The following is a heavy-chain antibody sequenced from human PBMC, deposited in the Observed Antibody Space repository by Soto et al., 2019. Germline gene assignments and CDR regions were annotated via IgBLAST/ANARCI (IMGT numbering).Heavy chain of an antibody. CDR1: GASISTNNY. Sequence: QLQLQESGPRLVKPSETLSLTCNVSGASISTNNYWGWFRQPPGKGLEWIGSIYHTGNTYQNPSLQNRVTIFVDTSKNQFSLKLTSVSAADTAVYYCARHAQWLIRAYWGQGILVTISS. V-gene: IGHV4-39*01. J-gene: IGHJ4*02. CDR2: IYHTGNT. CDR3: ARHAQWLIRAY. D-gene: IGHD6-19*01.